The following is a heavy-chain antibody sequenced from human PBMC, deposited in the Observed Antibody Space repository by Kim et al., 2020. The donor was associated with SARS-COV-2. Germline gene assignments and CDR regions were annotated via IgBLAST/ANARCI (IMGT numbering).Heavy chain of an antibody. Sequence: KSRVTISVDTSKNQFSLKLSSVTAADTAVYYCARVEYCSSTSCVGAYFDYWGQGTLVTVSS. V-gene: IGHV4-34*01. J-gene: IGHJ4*02. D-gene: IGHD2-2*01. CDR3: ARVEYCSSTSCVGAYFDY.